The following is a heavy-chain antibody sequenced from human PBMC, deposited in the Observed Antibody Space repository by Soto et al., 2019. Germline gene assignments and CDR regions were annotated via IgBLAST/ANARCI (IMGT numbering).Heavy chain of an antibody. CDR1: GYTFTSYG. CDR2: ISAYNGNT. CDR3: ARDFCIAAAGIICNPKSISY. J-gene: IGHJ4*02. D-gene: IGHD6-13*01. V-gene: IGHV1-18*01. Sequence: ASVKVSCKASGYTFTSYGISWVRQAPGQGLEWMGWISAYNGNTNYAQKLQGRVTMTTDTSTSTAYMELRSLRSDDTAVYYCARDFCIAAAGIICNPKSISYWGQGTLVTVSS.